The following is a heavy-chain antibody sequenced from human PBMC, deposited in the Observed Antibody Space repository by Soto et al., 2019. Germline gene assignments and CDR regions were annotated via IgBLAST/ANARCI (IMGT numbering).Heavy chain of an antibody. CDR3: ARVKEDGSGYYYHWLDP. Sequence: PSETLSLTCTVSGGSINSYYWSWIRQPPGKGLEWIGYIYYSGSTNYNPSLQSRVTISVDTSKNQFSLKLRSVTAADTAVYYCARVKEDGSGYYYHWLDPWGQGTLVTVSS. D-gene: IGHD3-22*01. CDR1: GGSINSYY. J-gene: IGHJ5*02. CDR2: IYYSGST. V-gene: IGHV4-59*01.